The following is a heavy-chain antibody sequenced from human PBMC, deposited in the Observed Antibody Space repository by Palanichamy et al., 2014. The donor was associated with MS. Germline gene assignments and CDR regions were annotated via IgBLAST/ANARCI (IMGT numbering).Heavy chain of an antibody. CDR3: APFGAVVTPAMFFDY. CDR1: GFTFGNYA. D-gene: IGHD4-23*01. CDR2: IRSKPYGGTS. V-gene: IGHV3-49*03. Sequence: EVQLVESGGGLVQPGRSLRLSRTASGFTFGNYAMSWSRQAPGKGLEWVGFIRSKPYGGTSEYAASVKGRFTISRDDSKNIAYLQMNSLKTEDTAVYYCAPFGAVVTPAMFFDYWGQGTLVTVSS. J-gene: IGHJ4*02.